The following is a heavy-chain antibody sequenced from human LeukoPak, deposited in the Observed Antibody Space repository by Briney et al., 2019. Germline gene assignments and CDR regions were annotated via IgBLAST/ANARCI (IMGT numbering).Heavy chain of an antibody. CDR3: ARRAGVGPNFDY. Sequence: GESLKISCQGSGYSFTSYWISWVRQMPEKGLEWMGRIDPSDSYTNYSPSFQGHVTISADKSISTAYLQWSSLKASDTAMYYCARRAGVGPNFDYWGQGTLVTVSS. CDR1: GYSFTSYW. V-gene: IGHV5-10-1*01. D-gene: IGHD1-26*01. J-gene: IGHJ4*02. CDR2: IDPSDSYT.